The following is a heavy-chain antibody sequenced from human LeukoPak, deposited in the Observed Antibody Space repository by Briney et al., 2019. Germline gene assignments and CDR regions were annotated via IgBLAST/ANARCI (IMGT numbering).Heavy chain of an antibody. CDR3: ARSPLRWFGEFQPNWFDP. CDR1: GFTFSSYS. Sequence: GGSLRLSCAASGFTFSSYSMNWVRQAPGKGLEWVSYISSSSSTIYYADSVKGRFTISRDNAKNSLYLQMNSLRAEDTAVYYCARSPLRWFGEFQPNWFDPWGQGTLVTVSS. J-gene: IGHJ5*02. V-gene: IGHV3-48*04. CDR2: ISSSSSTI. D-gene: IGHD3-10*01.